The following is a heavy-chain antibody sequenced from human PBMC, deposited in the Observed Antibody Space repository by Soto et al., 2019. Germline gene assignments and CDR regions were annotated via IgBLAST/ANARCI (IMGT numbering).Heavy chain of an antibody. CDR1: GFTFSSHA. CDR2: ISSDGSNK. Sequence: QVQLVESGGGVVQPGRSLRLSCSVSGFTFSSHAMHWVRQAPGKGLEWVALISSDGSNKYYADSVKGRFTTSRDNSKNTMYLKMNCLRVEDAAVYYCARDDEGGSDCDLGYWGQGALVTVSS. J-gene: IGHJ4*02. CDR3: ARDDEGGSDCDLGY. V-gene: IGHV3-30-3*01. D-gene: IGHD1-26*01.